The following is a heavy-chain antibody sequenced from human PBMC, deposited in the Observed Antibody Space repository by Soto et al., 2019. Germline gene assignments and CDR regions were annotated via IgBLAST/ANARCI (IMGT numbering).Heavy chain of an antibody. Sequence: EVQLVESGGGLVKPGGSLRLSCAASGFTFSSYSMNWVRQAPGKGLEWVSSISSSSSYIYYADSVKGRFTISRDNAKNPLYLQMNSLRAEDTAVYYCARVTPGYYVSSGYYLEYFQHWGQGTLVTVSS. D-gene: IGHD3-22*01. CDR3: ARVTPGYYVSSGYYLEYFQH. V-gene: IGHV3-21*01. CDR2: ISSSSSYI. CDR1: GFTFSSYS. J-gene: IGHJ1*01.